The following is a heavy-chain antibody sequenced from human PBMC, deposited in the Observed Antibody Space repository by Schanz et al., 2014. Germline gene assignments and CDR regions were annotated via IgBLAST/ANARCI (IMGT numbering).Heavy chain of an antibody. D-gene: IGHD6-13*01. CDR1: SGSFSGYY. Sequence: QVQLQQWGAGLLKPSETLSLSCAVYSGSFSGYYWSWIRQPPGKGLEWIGEINHSGSTNYNPSLKRRSPISVDTPKNQFSLKLRSVTAADTAVYYCARGPDSTSADVTRGRRRYYFDYWGQGTLVTVSS. J-gene: IGHJ4*02. V-gene: IGHV4-34*01. CDR2: INHSGST. CDR3: ARGPDSTSADVTRGRRRYYFDY.